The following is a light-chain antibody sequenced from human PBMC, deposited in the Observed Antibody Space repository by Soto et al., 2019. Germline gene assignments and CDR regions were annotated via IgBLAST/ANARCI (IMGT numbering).Light chain of an antibody. CDR3: QQYGSSLGVT. V-gene: IGKV3-20*01. CDR1: QSVSSN. J-gene: IGKJ4*01. Sequence: EILLTQSPATLSLSPGERATLSCRASQSVSSNLAWYQQKPGQAPRLLIYGASTRATGIPARFSGSGSGTDFTLTISRLEPEDFAVYYCQQYGSSLGVTFGGGTKVDIK. CDR2: GAS.